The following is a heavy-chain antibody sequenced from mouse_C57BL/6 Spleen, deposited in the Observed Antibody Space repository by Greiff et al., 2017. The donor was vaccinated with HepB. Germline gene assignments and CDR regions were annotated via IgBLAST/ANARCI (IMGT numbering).Heavy chain of an antibody. Sequence: VQLKESGAELVRPGASVKLSCTASGFNIKDDYMHWVKQRPEQGLEWIGWIDPENGDTEYASKFQGKATITADTSSNTAYLQLSSLTSEDTAVYYCTLKRGFAYWGQGTLVTVSA. CDR2: IDPENGDT. J-gene: IGHJ3*01. V-gene: IGHV14-4*01. CDR3: TLKRGFAY. CDR1: GFNIKDDY.